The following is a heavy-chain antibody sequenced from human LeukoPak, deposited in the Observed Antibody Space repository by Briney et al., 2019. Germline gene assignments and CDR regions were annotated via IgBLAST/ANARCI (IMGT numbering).Heavy chain of an antibody. CDR3: ARTGNPATGDY. CDR1: GFTVSSNY. CDR2: IYSGGHT. D-gene: IGHD1-1*01. V-gene: IGHV3-53*01. J-gene: IGHJ4*02. Sequence: GGSLRLSCAASGFTVSSNYMSWVRQAPGRGLEWVSVIYSGGHTYYVDSVKGRFTISRDNSKNTLYLQMNTLRAEDTAVYYCARTGNPATGDYWGQGTLVTVSS.